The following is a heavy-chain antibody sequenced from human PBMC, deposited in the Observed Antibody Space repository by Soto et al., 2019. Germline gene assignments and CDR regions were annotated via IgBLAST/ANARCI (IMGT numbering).Heavy chain of an antibody. Sequence: ASVKVSCKASGYTFTTYGISWVRQAPGQGLEWMGWINVYNGNTKYAQRLQDRITMTTDTSTTTAYMELRSLRSDDTAVYYCARDGTSWYYSQVWGQGTPVTVSS. D-gene: IGHD6-13*01. CDR3: ARDGTSWYYSQV. CDR1: GYTFTTYG. J-gene: IGHJ4*02. V-gene: IGHV1-18*01. CDR2: INVYNGNT.